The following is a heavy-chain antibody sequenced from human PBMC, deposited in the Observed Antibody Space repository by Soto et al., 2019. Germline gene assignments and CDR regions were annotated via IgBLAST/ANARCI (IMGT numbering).Heavy chain of an antibody. CDR3: TTGSTSTKNY. CDR2: IKSKTDGGTT. Sequence: EVQLVESGGGLVIPGGSLRLSCAASVFTFSNAWLSWVRQAPGKGLEWVGRIKSKTDGGTTDYTAPVKGRFTISRDDSKNTLYLQMNSLKIEDTAVYYCTTGSTSTKNYWGQGTLVTVSS. D-gene: IGHD6-6*01. V-gene: IGHV3-15*01. CDR1: VFTFSNAW. J-gene: IGHJ4*02.